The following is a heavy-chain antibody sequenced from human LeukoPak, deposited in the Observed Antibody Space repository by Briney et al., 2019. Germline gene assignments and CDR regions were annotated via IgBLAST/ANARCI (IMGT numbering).Heavy chain of an antibody. Sequence: GGSLRLSCAASGLTFSSSAMSWVRQAPGKGLEWVSSVSGSGYVTYYADSVKGRFTLSRDDFENTLYLRMNSLRAEDTAVYYCAINGSSWYDYWGQGTLVTVSS. J-gene: IGHJ4*02. CDR1: GLTFSSSA. D-gene: IGHD6-13*01. V-gene: IGHV3-23*01. CDR2: VSGSGYVT. CDR3: AINGSSWYDY.